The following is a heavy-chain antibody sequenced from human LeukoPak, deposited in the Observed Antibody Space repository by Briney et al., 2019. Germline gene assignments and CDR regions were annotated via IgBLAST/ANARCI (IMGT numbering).Heavy chain of an antibody. D-gene: IGHD4-17*01. V-gene: IGHV4-4*07. CDR3: AGGSTVTLDY. CDR2: IYTSGST. CDR1: GGSISSYY. Sequence: ALQTLSLTCTVPGGSISSYYWSWIRQPAGKGLEWIGRIYTSGSTNYNPSLKSRVTMSVDTSKNQFSLKLSSVTAADTAVYYCAGGSTVTLDYWGQGTLVTVSS. J-gene: IGHJ4*02.